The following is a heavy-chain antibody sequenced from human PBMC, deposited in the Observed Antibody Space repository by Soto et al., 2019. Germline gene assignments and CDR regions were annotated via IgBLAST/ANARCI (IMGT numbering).Heavy chain of an antibody. CDR1: GFTLSSYA. D-gene: IGHD3-16*02. V-gene: IGHV3-23*01. CDR2: ISNNGDTA. J-gene: IGHJ4*02. CDR3: AKSRVFIGAIVTLLDS. Sequence: EVQLLESGGGLVQPGGSLTLSCATSGFTLSSYAMVWVRQAAEKGLEWVASISNNGDTAYYADSVKGRFTISRGNSENTLYLQMHGLSADDTALYFCAKSRVFIGAIVTLLDSWGQGTHVTVSS.